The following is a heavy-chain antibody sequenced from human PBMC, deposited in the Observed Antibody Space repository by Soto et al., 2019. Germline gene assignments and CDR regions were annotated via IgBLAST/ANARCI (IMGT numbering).Heavy chain of an antibody. V-gene: IGHV3-53*01. J-gene: IGHJ4*02. D-gene: IGHD2-15*01. CDR3: ARGAVEFYCSGGSCYSLESGYFDY. CDR2: IYSGGST. CDR1: GFTVSSNY. Sequence: GGSLRLSCAASGFTVSSNYMSWVRQAPGKGLEWVSVIYSGGSTYYADSVKGRLTISRDNSKNTLYLQMNSLRAEDTAVYYCARGAVEFYCSGGSCYSLESGYFDYWGQGTLVTVSS.